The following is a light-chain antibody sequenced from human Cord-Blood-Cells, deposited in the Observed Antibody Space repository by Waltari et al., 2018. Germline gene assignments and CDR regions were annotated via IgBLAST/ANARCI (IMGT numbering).Light chain of an antibody. Sequence: QSALTQPPSVSGSPGQSVTISCTGTSSDVGSYNRVSWYQQPPGTAPKLMIYEVSNRPSGVPVRFSGSKSGNTASLTISGLQAEDEADYYCSSYTSSSTPYVFGTGTKVTVL. V-gene: IGLV2-18*02. CDR3: SSYTSSSTPYV. CDR2: EVS. CDR1: SSDVGSYNR. J-gene: IGLJ1*01.